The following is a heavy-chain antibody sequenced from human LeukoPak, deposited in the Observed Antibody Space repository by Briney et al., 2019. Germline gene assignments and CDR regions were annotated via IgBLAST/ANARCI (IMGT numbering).Heavy chain of an antibody. Sequence: GGSPRLSCAASGFTVSSNYMSWVRQAPGKGPEWVSVIYSGGSTYYADSVKGRFTISRDNSKNTLYLQMNSLRAEDTAVYYCASDIYLRSYLTFDYWGQGTLVTVSS. J-gene: IGHJ4*02. CDR2: IYSGGST. V-gene: IGHV3-53*01. D-gene: IGHD1-26*01. CDR3: ASDIYLRSYLTFDY. CDR1: GFTVSSNY.